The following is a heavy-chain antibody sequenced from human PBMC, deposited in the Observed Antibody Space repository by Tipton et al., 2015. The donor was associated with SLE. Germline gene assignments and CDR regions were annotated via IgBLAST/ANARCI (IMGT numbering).Heavy chain of an antibody. Sequence: TLSLTCAVSGYSISSGYYWGWIRQPPGKGLEWIGSIYHSGSTYYNPSLKSRVTISVDASKNQFSLKLSSVTAADTAVYYCAREEGIFGVVIYWGQGTLVTVSS. CDR1: GYSISSGYY. CDR3: AREEGIFGVVIY. V-gene: IGHV4-38-2*02. J-gene: IGHJ4*02. D-gene: IGHD3-3*01. CDR2: IYHSGST.